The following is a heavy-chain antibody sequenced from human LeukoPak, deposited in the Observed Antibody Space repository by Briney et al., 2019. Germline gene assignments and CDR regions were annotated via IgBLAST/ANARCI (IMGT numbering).Heavy chain of an antibody. J-gene: IGHJ5*02. CDR2: INHSGST. Sequence: PSETLSLTCAVYGGSFSGYYWSWIRQPPGKGLEWIGEINHSGSTNYNPSLKSRVTISVDTSKNQFSLKLSSVTAADTAVYYCARGYYGDYDENWFDPWGQGTLATVSS. V-gene: IGHV4-34*01. D-gene: IGHD4-17*01. CDR1: GGSFSGYY. CDR3: ARGYYGDYDENWFDP.